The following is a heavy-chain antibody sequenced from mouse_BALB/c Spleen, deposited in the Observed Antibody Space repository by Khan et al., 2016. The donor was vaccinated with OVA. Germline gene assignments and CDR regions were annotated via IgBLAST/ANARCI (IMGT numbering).Heavy chain of an antibody. CDR2: ISSGGDYT. CDR1: GFIFSSYS. V-gene: IGHV5-6*01. J-gene: IGHJ3*01. CDR3: ASDLTGSFAY. Sequence: EVELVESGGDLVKPGGSLKLSCAASGFIFSSYSMSWVRQTPDKRLEWVATISSGGDYTYFPDSVKGRFTFSIDDAKNTLYLQMSSLKSEDTAIYYGASDLTGSFAYWGQGTLVTVSA. D-gene: IGHD4-1*01.